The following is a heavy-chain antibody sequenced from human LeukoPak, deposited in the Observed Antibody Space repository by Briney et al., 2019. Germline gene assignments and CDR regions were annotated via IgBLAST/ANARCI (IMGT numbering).Heavy chain of an antibody. CDR3: ARDSGTTGEVKFDP. CDR1: GGSISSYY. D-gene: IGHD3-10*01. V-gene: IGHV4-59*12. Sequence: PSETLSLTCTVSGGSISSYYWSWIRQPPGKGLEWIGYIYYSGSTNYNPSLKSRVTISVDTSKNQFSLKLSSVTAADTAVYYCARDSGTTGEVKFDPWGQGTLVTVSS. J-gene: IGHJ5*02. CDR2: IYYSGST.